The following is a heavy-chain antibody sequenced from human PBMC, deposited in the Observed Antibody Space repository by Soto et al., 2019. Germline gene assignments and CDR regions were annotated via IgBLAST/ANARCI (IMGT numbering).Heavy chain of an antibody. CDR3: ATQVGGVIIRTPDAFDI. D-gene: IGHD3-10*01. V-gene: IGHV1-69*13. CDR1: GGTFSNYA. Sequence: SVKVSFPGSGGTFSNYAIRLVRQAPGQGLEWMGGIIPIFGTANYAQKFQGRVTITADESTSTAYMELSSLRSEDTAVYYCATQVGGVIIRTPDAFDIWGQGTMVTVSS. CDR2: IIPIFGTA. J-gene: IGHJ3*02.